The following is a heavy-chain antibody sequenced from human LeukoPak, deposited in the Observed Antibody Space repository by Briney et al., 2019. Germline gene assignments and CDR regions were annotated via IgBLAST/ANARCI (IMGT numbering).Heavy chain of an antibody. Sequence: SDTLSLTCTVSGGSISSYYWSWIRQPPGKGLEWIGYIYYSGSTNYNPSLKSRVTISVDTSKNQFSLKLRSVTAADTAVYYCSRHFDYWGQGIMVTVSS. V-gene: IGHV4-59*07. CDR1: GGSISSYY. J-gene: IGHJ4*02. CDR3: SRHFDY. CDR2: IYYSGST.